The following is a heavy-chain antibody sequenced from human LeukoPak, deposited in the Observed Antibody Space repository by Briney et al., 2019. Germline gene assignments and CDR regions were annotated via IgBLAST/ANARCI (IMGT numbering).Heavy chain of an antibody. Sequence: SETLSLTCTVSGGSISSGSYYWSWIRQPAGKGLEWIGRIYTSGSTNYNPSLKSRVTISVDTSKNQFSLKLSSVTAADTAVYYCARSPTPPYSSSWRNWFDPWGQGTLVSVSS. CDR3: ARSPTPPYSSSWRNWFDP. V-gene: IGHV4-61*02. CDR1: GGSISSGSYY. J-gene: IGHJ5*02. D-gene: IGHD6-13*01. CDR2: IYTSGST.